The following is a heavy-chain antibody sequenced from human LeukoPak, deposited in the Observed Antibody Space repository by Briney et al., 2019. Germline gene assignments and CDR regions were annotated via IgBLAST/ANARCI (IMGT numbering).Heavy chain of an antibody. CDR2: ISPNSGGT. CDR3: ARGYCSSTSCYVYFDY. V-gene: IGHV1-2*02. D-gene: IGHD2-2*01. J-gene: IGHJ4*02. CDR1: GYTFTGYY. Sequence: ASVKVSCKASGYTFTGYYMHWVRQAPGQGLEWMGWISPNSGGTNYAQKFRGRVTMTRDTSISTAYMELSRLRSDDTAVYYCARGYCSSTSCYVYFDYWGQGTLVTVSS.